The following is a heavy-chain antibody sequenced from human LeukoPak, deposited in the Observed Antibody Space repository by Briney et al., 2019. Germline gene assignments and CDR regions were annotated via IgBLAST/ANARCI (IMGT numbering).Heavy chain of an antibody. V-gene: IGHV4-39*01. J-gene: IGHJ4*02. Sequence: SETLSLTCTVSGGSISSSSYYWGWIRQPPGKGLEWIGSIYYSGSTYYNPSLKSRVTISLDTSKNQFSLKLSSVTAADTAVYYCAGVGIAAAEGLDYWSQGTLVTVSS. D-gene: IGHD6-13*01. CDR1: GGSISSSSYY. CDR3: AGVGIAAAEGLDY. CDR2: IYYSGST.